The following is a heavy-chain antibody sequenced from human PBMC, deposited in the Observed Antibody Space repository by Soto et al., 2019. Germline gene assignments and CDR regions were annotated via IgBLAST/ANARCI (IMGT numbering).Heavy chain of an antibody. V-gene: IGHV1-69*06. CDR3: ATRDTSGFLRYSDL. J-gene: IGHJ1*01. CDR2: IVPNIGTA. CDR1: GGTLNTFIYYP. Sequence: QVQLVQSGAEVKKPGSSVKLSCKASGGTLNTFIYYPVNWVRQAPGQGLEWMGGIVPNIGTANYGQKFQGRVTITPDKSTGTVYMELSNLTSEDTALYFCATRDTSGFLRYSDLWGQGTLVTVSS. D-gene: IGHD3-3*01.